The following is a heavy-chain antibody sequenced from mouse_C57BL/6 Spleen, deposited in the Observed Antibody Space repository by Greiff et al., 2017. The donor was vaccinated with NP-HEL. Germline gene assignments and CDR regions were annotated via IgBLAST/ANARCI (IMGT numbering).Heavy chain of an antibody. CDR2: INPNNGGT. CDR1: GYTFTDYN. J-gene: IGHJ2*01. D-gene: IGHD1-1*01. CDR3: AREGTVVARNVVYFDY. Sequence: EVQLVESGPELVKPGASVKIPCKASGYTFTDYNMDWVKQSHGKSLEWIGDINPNNGGTIYNQKFKGKATLTVDKSSSTAYMELRSLTSEDTAVYYCAREGTVVARNVVYFDYWGQGTTLTVSS. V-gene: IGHV1-18*01.